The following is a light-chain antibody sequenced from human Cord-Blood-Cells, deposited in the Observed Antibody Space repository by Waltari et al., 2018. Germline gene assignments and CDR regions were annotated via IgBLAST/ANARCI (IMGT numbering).Light chain of an antibody. J-gene: IGKJ4*01. CDR1: QGISSW. V-gene: IGKV1-12*01. CDR2: AAS. CDR3: QQATSPLT. Sequence: DIQLTQSPSSVSASVGDRVTITCRASQGISSWLAWYQQTPGKAPKLLKYAASSLQSGVPSRFSGSGSGTDFTLTISRLQPVDFATYYWQQATSPLTFGGGTKVEIK.